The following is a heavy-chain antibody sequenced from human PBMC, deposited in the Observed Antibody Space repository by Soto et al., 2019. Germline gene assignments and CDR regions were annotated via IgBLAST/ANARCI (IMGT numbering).Heavy chain of an antibody. Sequence: QVQLVESGGGVVQPGRSLRLSCAASGFTFSSYVMHWVRQAPGKGLEWVAVIWYDGSNKYYADSVKGRFTISRDNSKNTLYLPMNGLRAEDPAVYYCARDCAGYSSGWYQRGGFDYWGQGPLVTVSS. J-gene: IGHJ4*02. V-gene: IGHV3-33*01. D-gene: IGHD6-19*01. CDR1: GFTFSSYV. CDR3: ARDCAGYSSGWYQRGGFDY. CDR2: IWYDGSNK.